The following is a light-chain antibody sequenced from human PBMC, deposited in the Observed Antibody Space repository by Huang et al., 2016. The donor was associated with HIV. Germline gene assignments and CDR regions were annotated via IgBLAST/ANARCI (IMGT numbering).Light chain of an antibody. J-gene: IGKJ1*01. CDR2: DAS. Sequence: DIQMTQSPSTLSASVGDRVTIPSRASQSISRWWAWYQQKPGKAPKLLIYDASTLKSGVPSRFSGSGSGTDFTLTISSLQPDDSATYYCQQYSSYPWTFGPGTKVEI. V-gene: IGKV1-5*01. CDR1: QSISRW. CDR3: QQYSSYPWT.